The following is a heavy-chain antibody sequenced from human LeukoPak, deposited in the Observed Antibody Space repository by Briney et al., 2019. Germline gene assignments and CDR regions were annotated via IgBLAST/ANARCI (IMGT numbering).Heavy chain of an antibody. Sequence: ASVKVSCMASGYTFTSYGISWVRQAPGEGVEWRGWISAYNGNTNYAQKLQGRVTMTTDTSTSTAYMELRSLRSDDTAVYYCARDGSAAGTDNWFDPWGQGTLVTVSS. D-gene: IGHD6-13*01. J-gene: IGHJ5*02. V-gene: IGHV1-18*04. CDR1: GYTFTSYG. CDR3: ARDGSAAGTDNWFDP. CDR2: ISAYNGNT.